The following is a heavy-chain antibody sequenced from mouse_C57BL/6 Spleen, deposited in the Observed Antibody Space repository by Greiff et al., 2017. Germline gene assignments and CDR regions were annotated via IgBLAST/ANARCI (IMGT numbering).Heavy chain of an antibody. Sequence: QVQLKESGPELVKPGASVKISCKASGYAFSSSWMNWVKQRPGKGLEWIGRIYPGDGDTNYNGKLKGKATLTADKSSSTAYMQLSSLTSEDSAVYFCAREGDSAWFAYWGQGTLVTVSA. D-gene: IGHD3-3*01. CDR2: IYPGDGDT. J-gene: IGHJ3*01. CDR3: AREGDSAWFAY. V-gene: IGHV1-82*01. CDR1: GYAFSSSW.